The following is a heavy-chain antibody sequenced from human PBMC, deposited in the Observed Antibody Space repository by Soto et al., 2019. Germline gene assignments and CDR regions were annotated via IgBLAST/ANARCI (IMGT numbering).Heavy chain of an antibody. Sequence: GGSLRLSCAASGFTFSSYGMHWVRQAPGKGLEWVAVISYDGSNKYYADSVKGRFTISRDNSKNTLYLQMNSLRAEDTAVYYCAKAPITSGSYLNRFDYWGQGTLVTVSS. CDR2: ISYDGSNK. CDR1: GFTFSSYG. V-gene: IGHV3-30*18. D-gene: IGHD1-26*01. CDR3: AKAPITSGSYLNRFDY. J-gene: IGHJ4*02.